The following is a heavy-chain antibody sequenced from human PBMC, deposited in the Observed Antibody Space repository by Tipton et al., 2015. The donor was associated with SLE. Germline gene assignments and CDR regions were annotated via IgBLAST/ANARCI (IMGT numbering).Heavy chain of an antibody. CDR1: GGSISSGDYY. V-gene: IGHV4-39*07. CDR2: INHSGST. D-gene: IGHD4-11*01. J-gene: IGHJ6*03. Sequence: TLSLTCTVSGGSISSGDYYWSWIRQPPGKGLEWIGEINHSGSTYYNPSLKSRVTISVDTSKNQFSLKLSSVTAADTAVYYCARNSPYYSNYYYYYYMDVWGKGTTVTVSS. CDR3: ARNSPYYSNYYYYYYMDV.